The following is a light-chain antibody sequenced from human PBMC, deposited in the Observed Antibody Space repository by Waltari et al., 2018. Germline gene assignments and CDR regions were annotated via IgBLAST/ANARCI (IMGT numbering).Light chain of an antibody. V-gene: IGLV3-21*02. Sequence: SDVLNQAPSVSVAPGQTASVTCGGNNIGSKRVHWYQQKPGQAPVLVGHDDTDRPSKIPERFSGSNSGDTATLTISSVEAGDEADYYCQVWDSSTHHYVFGSGTKVTV. CDR2: DDT. CDR3: QVWDSSTHHYV. J-gene: IGLJ1*01. CDR1: NIGSKR.